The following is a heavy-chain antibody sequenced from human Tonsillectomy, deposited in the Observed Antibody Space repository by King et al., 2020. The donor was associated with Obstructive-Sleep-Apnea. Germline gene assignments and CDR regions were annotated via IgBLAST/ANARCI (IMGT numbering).Heavy chain of an antibody. CDR2: IYYSGST. J-gene: IGHJ4*02. CDR3: ARISTRKSGFPLDY. CDR1: GGSISSYS. V-gene: IGHV4-59*08. D-gene: IGHD3-22*01. Sequence: VQLQESGPGLVKPSETLSLTCTVSGGSISSYSWSWIRQPPGKGLEWIGYIYYSGSTNYNPSHKSRVTISVDTSKNQFSLKLSSVTAADTAVYYCARISTRKSGFPLDYWGQGTLVTVSS.